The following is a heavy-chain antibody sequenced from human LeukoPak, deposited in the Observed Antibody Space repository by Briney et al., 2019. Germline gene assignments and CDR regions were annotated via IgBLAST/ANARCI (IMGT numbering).Heavy chain of an antibody. CDR3: AREITGSYYGFDY. V-gene: IGHV1-2*02. D-gene: IGHD1-26*01. Sequence: ASVKVSCNASGYSFTGYYMHWVRQAPGHGLEWMGWINPNSGGTNYAQKFQGRVTMTRDTSISTAFMELSRLKSDDTAVYYCAREITGSYYGFDYWGQGTLVTVSS. CDR1: GYSFTGYY. J-gene: IGHJ4*02. CDR2: INPNSGGT.